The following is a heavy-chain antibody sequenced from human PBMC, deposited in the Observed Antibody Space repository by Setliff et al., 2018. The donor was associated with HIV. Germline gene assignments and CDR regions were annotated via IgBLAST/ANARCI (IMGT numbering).Heavy chain of an antibody. CDR1: GVSISNSLW. V-gene: IGHV4-4*02. CDR2: VSHSGST. D-gene: IGHD3-10*01. CDR3: ARGTPPRITMVRGVIRRGNAFDY. J-gene: IGHJ4*02. Sequence: SETLSLTCVVSGVSISNSLWWTWVRQPPGKGLEWIGEVSHSGSTNYNPSLKSRVAISVDTSKNQFSLKLSSVTAADTAVYYCARGTPPRITMVRGVIRRGNAFDYWGQGTLVTVSS.